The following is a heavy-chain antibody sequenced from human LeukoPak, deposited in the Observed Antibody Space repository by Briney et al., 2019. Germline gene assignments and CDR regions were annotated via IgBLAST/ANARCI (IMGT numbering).Heavy chain of an antibody. CDR2: TYYRSKWYN. Sequence: SQTLSLTCAISGDSVSSNSAAWNWIRQSPSRGLEWLGRTYYRSKWYNDYAVSVKSRITINPDTSKNQFSLQLNSVTPEDTAVYYCARVPYYYYDSSGYYQYYFDYGGQGTLVTVSS. V-gene: IGHV6-1*01. J-gene: IGHJ4*02. CDR3: ARVPYYYYDSSGYYQYYFDY. CDR1: GDSVSSNSAA. D-gene: IGHD3-22*01.